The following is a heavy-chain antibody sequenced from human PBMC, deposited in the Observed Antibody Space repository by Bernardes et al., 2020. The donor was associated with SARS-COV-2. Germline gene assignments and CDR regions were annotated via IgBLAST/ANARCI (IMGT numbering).Heavy chain of an antibody. D-gene: IGHD3-22*01. CDR3: ARAPMIVVVISSFDI. J-gene: IGHJ3*02. CDR2: IYYSGST. V-gene: IGHV4-31*03. CDR1: GGSISSGGYY. Sequence: SETLSLTCTVSGGSISSGGYYWSWLRQHPGKGLEWIGYIYYSGSTYYNPSLKSRVTISVDTSKNQFSLKLSSVTAADTAVYYCARAPMIVVVISSFDIWGQGTMVTVSS.